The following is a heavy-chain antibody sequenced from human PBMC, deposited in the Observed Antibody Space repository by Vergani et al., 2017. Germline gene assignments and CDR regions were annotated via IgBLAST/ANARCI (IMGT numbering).Heavy chain of an antibody. CDR2: ISWNSNSI. V-gene: IGHV3-9*02. CDR1: GFTSAGYA. J-gene: IGHJ5*02. CDR3: AKDLGTSSGGGWFDP. Sequence: EVQLEESGGGLVLPGRSLRLSCVASGFTSAGYAMHWVRQAPGKGLEWVSGISWNSNSIGYADSVKGRFTISRDNAKYSLYLQMNSLRAEDTALYYCAKDLGTSSGGGWFDPGGQGTLVTVSS. D-gene: IGHD6-6*01.